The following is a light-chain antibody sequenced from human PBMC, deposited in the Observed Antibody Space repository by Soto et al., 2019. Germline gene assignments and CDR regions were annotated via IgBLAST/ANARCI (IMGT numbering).Light chain of an antibody. CDR3: SSYTSSTAYV. J-gene: IGLJ1*01. CDR1: SSDVGVYNY. V-gene: IGLV2-14*01. CDR2: EVS. Sequence: QSVLTQPASASGSPGQSITISCTGTSSDVGVYNYVSWYQLHPGKAPKLMVYEVSNRPSGVSNRFSGSKSGNTASRTISGLQAEDEADYYCSSYTSSTAYVFGTGTKVTVL.